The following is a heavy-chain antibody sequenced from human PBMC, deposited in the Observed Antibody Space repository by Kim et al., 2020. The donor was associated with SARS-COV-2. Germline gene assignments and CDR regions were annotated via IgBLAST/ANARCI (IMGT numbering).Heavy chain of an antibody. V-gene: IGHV5-51*01. CDR1: GYSFTTYW. CDR3: TSRVFITPGGFDI. CDR2: IYPIDSDT. J-gene: IGHJ3*02. Sequence: GESLKISCKASGYSFTTYWIGCVRQMPGKGLEWMGIIYPIDSDTTYSPSFQGQVTISVDKSISTAYLQWSSLKASDTAIYYCTSRVFITPGGFDIWGQGT. D-gene: IGHD3-22*01.